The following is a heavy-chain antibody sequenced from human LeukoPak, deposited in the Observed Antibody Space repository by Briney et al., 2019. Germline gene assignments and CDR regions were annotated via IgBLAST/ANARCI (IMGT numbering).Heavy chain of an antibody. CDR1: GFTFSRFG. CDR2: ISSSSSAI. CDR3: AQKGGTDH. Sequence: WGSLRLSCAASGFTFSRFGMNWVRQAPGKGLEWISYISSSSSAIYYADSVKGRFTISRDNAKNSLYLQMNSLRDEDTAVYYCAQKGGTDHWGQGTLVTVSS. D-gene: IGHD6-25*01. J-gene: IGHJ4*02. V-gene: IGHV3-48*02.